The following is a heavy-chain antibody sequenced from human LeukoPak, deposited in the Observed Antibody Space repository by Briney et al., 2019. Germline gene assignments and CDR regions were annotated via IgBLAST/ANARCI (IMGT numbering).Heavy chain of an antibody. CDR1: GGSFSGYY. CDR2: INHSGST. Sequence: SETLSLTCAVYGGSFSGYYWSWIRQPPGKGLEWIGEINHSGSTNYNPSLKSRVTISVDTSKNLFSLKLSSVTAADTAVYYCARGRNPRTAGYCSGGSCYRIGMDVWGQGTTVTVSS. D-gene: IGHD2-15*01. V-gene: IGHV4-34*01. J-gene: IGHJ6*02. CDR3: ARGRNPRTAGYCSGGSCYRIGMDV.